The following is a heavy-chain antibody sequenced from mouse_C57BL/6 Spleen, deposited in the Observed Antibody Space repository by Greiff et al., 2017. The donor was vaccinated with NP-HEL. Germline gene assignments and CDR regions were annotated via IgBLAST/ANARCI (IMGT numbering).Heavy chain of an antibody. CDR2: INPNNGGT. CDR3: AQRGDWDNYFDY. Sequence: EVQLQQSGPELVKPGASVKISCKASGYTFTDYYMNWVKQSHGKSLEWIGDINPNNGGTSYNQKFKGKATLTVDKSSSTAYMELRSLTSEDSAVYYCAQRGDWDNYFDYWGQGTTLTVSS. J-gene: IGHJ2*01. V-gene: IGHV1-26*01. D-gene: IGHD4-1*01. CDR1: GYTFTDYY.